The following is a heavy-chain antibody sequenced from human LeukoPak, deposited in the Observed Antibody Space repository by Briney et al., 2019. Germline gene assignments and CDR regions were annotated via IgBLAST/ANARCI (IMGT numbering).Heavy chain of an antibody. Sequence: PSETLSLTCTVSGGSISSSSYYWGWIRQPPGKGLEWIGSIYYSGSTYYNPSLKSRVTISVDTSKNQFSLKLSSVTAADTAVYYCARHANYYDDDYYYYYYMDVWGKGTTVTISS. CDR1: GGSISSSSYY. V-gene: IGHV4-39*01. D-gene: IGHD3-22*01. CDR2: IYYSGST. J-gene: IGHJ6*03. CDR3: ARHANYYDDDYYYYYYMDV.